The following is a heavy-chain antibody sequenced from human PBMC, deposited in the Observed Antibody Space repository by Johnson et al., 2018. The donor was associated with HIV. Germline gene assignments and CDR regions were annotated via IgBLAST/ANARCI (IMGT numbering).Heavy chain of an antibody. CDR2: ISSSGSTI. CDR1: GFTFSSYE. J-gene: IGHJ3*02. D-gene: IGHD2-2*01. CDR3: AREGGGCSITSCYDAFDI. Sequence: VQLVESGVGLVQPGGSLRLSCAASGFTFSSYEMNWVRQAPGKGLEWVSYISSSGSTIYYADSVKGRFTISRDNAKNSLYLQMNSLRAEDTAVYYCAREGGGCSITSCYDAFDIWGQGTMVTVSS. V-gene: IGHV3-48*03.